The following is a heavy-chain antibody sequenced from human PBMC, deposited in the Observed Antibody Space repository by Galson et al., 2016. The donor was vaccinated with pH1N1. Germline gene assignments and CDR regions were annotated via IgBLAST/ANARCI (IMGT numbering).Heavy chain of an antibody. D-gene: IGHD3-10*01. J-gene: IGHJ6*02. CDR3: AKEVTSGSPLGYYFSYGLDV. Sequence: SLRLSCAASGFTFSDFVMHWVRQAPGRGLEWVALIWHEGSNKYYADSVKGRFTISRDNSKTTPYLQASSLRPEDTAIYYCAKEVTSGSPLGYYFSYGLDVWGQGTTLTVSS. V-gene: IGHV3-33*03. CDR1: GFTFSDFV. CDR2: IWHEGSNK.